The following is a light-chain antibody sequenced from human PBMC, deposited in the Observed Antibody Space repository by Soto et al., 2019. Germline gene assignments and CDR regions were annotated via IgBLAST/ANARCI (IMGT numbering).Light chain of an antibody. CDR2: GAS. Sequence: IQLTQSPSSLSASVGDRVTISCRASQGIANFLAWYQQKPGKAPKLLIYGASTLQSGVPSMFSGSGSVTDFTLTISSLQPEDFATYYCQQLNSFPIPFGPGTKVDIK. V-gene: IGKV1-9*01. CDR1: QGIANF. J-gene: IGKJ3*01. CDR3: QQLNSFPIP.